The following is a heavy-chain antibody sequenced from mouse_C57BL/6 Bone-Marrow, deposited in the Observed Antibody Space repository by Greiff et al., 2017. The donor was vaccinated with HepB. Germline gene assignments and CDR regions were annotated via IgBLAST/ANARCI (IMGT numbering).Heavy chain of an antibody. CDR3: ARPYYGSSLYYAMDY. CDR1: GFTFSDYY. Sequence: VQLKESGGGLVQPGGSLKLSCAASGFTFSDYYMYWVRQTPEKRLEWVAYISNGGGSTYYPDTVKGRFTISRDNAKNTLYLQMSRLKSEDTAMYYCARPYYGSSLYYAMDYWGQGTSVTVSS. D-gene: IGHD1-1*01. J-gene: IGHJ4*01. V-gene: IGHV5-12*01. CDR2: ISNGGGST.